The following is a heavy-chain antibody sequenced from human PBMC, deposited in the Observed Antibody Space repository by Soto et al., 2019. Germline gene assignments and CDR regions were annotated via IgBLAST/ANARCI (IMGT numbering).Heavy chain of an antibody. J-gene: IGHJ4*02. CDR2: TYYRSKWYS. D-gene: IGHD6-19*01. Sequence: SHTLSLTGAISGGSVSSTSAAWSLIRQSPSRGLEWLGRTYYRSKWYSDYAVSVKSRITINPDTSKNQFSLQLNSVTPEDTAVYYCARGSYYSGWVWGQGTLVTVSS. CDR3: ARGSYYSGWV. V-gene: IGHV6-1*01. CDR1: GGSVSSTSAA.